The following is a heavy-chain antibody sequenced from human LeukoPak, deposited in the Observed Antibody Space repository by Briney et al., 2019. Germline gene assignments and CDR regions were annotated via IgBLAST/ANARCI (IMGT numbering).Heavy chain of an antibody. D-gene: IGHD5-18*01. CDR1: GFTFGFYA. V-gene: IGHV3-23*01. Sequence: PGGSLRLPCAASGFTFGFYAMYWVRQAPGKGLEWVSAISGSGGSTYYADSVKGRFTISRDNSKNTLYLQMNSLRAEDTAVYYCAKYGLGSGIQVWGDFGMDVWGQGTTVTVSS. J-gene: IGHJ6*02. CDR2: ISGSGGST. CDR3: AKYGLGSGIQVWGDFGMDV.